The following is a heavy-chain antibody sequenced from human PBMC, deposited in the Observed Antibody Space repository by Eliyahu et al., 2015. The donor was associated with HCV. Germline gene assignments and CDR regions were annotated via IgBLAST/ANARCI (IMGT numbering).Heavy chain of an antibody. CDR1: GGSVTXSSNL. V-gene: IGHV4-39*01. J-gene: IGHJ4*02. CDR2: AYYGAXT. Sequence: QLQLQESGPGLVKPSETLSLTCTVSGGSVTXSSNLWGWIRQTPGRGLEWXGTAYYGAXTHYNPSLMSRVTISLDTSKNQFSLKLNSVTAADTAVYYCASLYCSGGGCDYWGQGTLVTVSS. CDR3: ASLYCSGGGCDY. D-gene: IGHD2-15*01.